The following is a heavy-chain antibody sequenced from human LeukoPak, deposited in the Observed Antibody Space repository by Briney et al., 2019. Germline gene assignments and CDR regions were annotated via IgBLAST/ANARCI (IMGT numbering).Heavy chain of an antibody. Sequence: GGSLRLSCAASGFTFTNYAMSWVRQAPGKGLEWVGRIKSKTDGGTTDYAAPVKGRFTISRDDSKNTLYLQMNSLKTEDTAVYYCTTEASYDSSGYYDYWGQGTLVTVSS. V-gene: IGHV3-15*01. J-gene: IGHJ4*02. CDR2: IKSKTDGGTT. D-gene: IGHD3-22*01. CDR1: GFTFTNYA. CDR3: TTEASYDSSGYYDY.